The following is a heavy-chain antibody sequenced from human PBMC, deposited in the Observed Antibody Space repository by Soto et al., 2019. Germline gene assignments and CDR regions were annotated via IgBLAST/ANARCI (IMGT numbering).Heavy chain of an antibody. CDR3: ARVVGGGGYDSYYYYYYGMDV. V-gene: IGHV4-31*03. Sequence: SETLSLTCTVSGGSISSGGYYWSWIRQHPGKGLEWIGYIYYSGSTYYNPSLKSRVTISVDTSKYQFSLKLSSVTAADTAVYYCARVVGGGGYDSYYYYYYGMDVWGQGTTVTVSS. CDR1: GGSISSGGYY. J-gene: IGHJ6*02. D-gene: IGHD5-12*01. CDR2: IYYSGST.